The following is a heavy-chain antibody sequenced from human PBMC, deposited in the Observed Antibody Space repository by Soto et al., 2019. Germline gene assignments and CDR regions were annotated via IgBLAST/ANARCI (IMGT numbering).Heavy chain of an antibody. CDR2: IYHSGST. Sequence: PSETLSLTCAVSGGSISSSNWWIWVRQPPGKGLEWIGEIYHSGSTNYNPSLKSRVTISVDKSKNQFSLRAEDTALYYCAKATEGVVVSDGMDVWGQGTTVTVSS. J-gene: IGHJ6*02. V-gene: IGHV4-4*02. CDR1: GGSISSSNW. CDR3: AKATEGVVVSDGMDV. D-gene: IGHD3-22*01.